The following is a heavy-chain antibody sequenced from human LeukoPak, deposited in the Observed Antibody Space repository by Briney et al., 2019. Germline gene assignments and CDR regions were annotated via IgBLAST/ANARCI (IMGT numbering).Heavy chain of an antibody. CDR3: ASGPPATYYDFWSGYYDYYYYGMDV. CDR1: GFTVSSNY. CDR2: IYSGGGT. V-gene: IGHV3-53*01. J-gene: IGHJ6*02. D-gene: IGHD3-3*01. Sequence: GGSLRLSCAASGFTVSSNYMSWVRQAPGKGLEWVSVIYSGGGTYYADSVKGRFTISRDNSKNTLYLQMNSLRAEDTAVYYCASGPPATYYDFWSGYYDYYYYGMDVWGQGTTVTVSS.